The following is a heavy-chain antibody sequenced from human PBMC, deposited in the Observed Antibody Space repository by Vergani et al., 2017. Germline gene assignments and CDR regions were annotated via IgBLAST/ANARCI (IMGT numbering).Heavy chain of an antibody. D-gene: IGHD2-2*03. V-gene: IGHV3-23*04. J-gene: IGHJ4*02. CDR3: AKLAVVIGYCSSTSCYAPRIAVAGHSDY. CDR2: ISGSSGST. Sequence: EVQLVESGGGLVKPGGSLRLSCAASGFSFSSYSMNWVRQAPGKGLEWVASISGSSGSTYYADSVKGRFTISRDNSKNTLYLQMNSLRAEDTAVYYCAKLAVVIGYCSSTSCYAPRIAVAGHSDYWGQGTLVTVSS. CDR1: GFSFSSYS.